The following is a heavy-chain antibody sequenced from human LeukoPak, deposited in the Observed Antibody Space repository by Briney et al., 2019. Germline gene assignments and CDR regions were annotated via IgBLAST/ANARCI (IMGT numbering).Heavy chain of an antibody. CDR1: GYTFTGYY. CDR2: INPKSGGT. CDR3: ALKVVAGRRFDY. V-gene: IGHV1-2*06. Sequence: GASVKVSCKASGYTFTGYYIHWVRQAPGQGLERMGRINPKSGGTNYARKFQGRVTMTRDTSISTAYMELSRLRSDDTAVYYCALKVVAGRRFDYWGQGTLVTVPS. D-gene: IGHD6-19*01. J-gene: IGHJ4*02.